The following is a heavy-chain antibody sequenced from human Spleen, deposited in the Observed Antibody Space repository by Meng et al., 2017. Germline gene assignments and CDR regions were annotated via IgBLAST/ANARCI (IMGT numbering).Heavy chain of an antibody. J-gene: IGHJ4*02. D-gene: IGHD6-13*01. CDR1: GFTISSYW. CDR2: INSDGSST. Sequence: GESLKISCAASGFTISSYWMHWVRQAPGKGLVWVSRINSDGSSTSYADSVKGRFTISRDNAENTVSLQMNTLRVEDTAVYYCARGAAASLWGQGTLVTVSS. V-gene: IGHV3-74*01. CDR3: ARGAAASL.